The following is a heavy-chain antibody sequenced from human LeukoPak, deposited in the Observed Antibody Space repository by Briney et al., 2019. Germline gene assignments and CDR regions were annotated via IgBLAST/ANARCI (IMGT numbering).Heavy chain of an antibody. Sequence: GGSLRLSCAASGFTVSSNYMSWVRQAPGKGLEWVSVIYSGSITYYADSVKGRFTISRDNSKNTLYLQMNSLRAEDTAVYYCARDLDYGDDAFDIWGQGTMVTVSS. CDR2: IYSGSIT. J-gene: IGHJ3*02. CDR1: GFTVSSNY. D-gene: IGHD4/OR15-4a*01. CDR3: ARDLDYGDDAFDI. V-gene: IGHV3-53*01.